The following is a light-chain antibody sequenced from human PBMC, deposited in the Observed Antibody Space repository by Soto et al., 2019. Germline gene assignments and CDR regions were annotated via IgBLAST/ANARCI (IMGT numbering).Light chain of an antibody. CDR2: DNS. Sequence: QSVLTQPPSVSAAPGQRVTISCSGSSSNIGNNYVSWYQQLPGTAPKVLIYDNSKRPSGIPDRFSGSKSGTSATLGITGLQTGDEADYYCGTWDSSLSAYVFGTGTKLNVL. CDR3: GTWDSSLSAYV. V-gene: IGLV1-51*01. J-gene: IGLJ1*01. CDR1: SSNIGNNY.